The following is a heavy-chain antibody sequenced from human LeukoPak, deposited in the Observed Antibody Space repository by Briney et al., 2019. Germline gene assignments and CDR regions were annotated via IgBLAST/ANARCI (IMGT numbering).Heavy chain of an antibody. CDR2: VHWDGDST. Sequence: PGGSLRLSCAASGFTFDDYTMHWVRQGPGKGLERVSLVHWDGDSTYYADSVKGRFTISRDNSKNSLYLQMNSLRTEDTALYYCAKGDTTMDTTLDYWGQGTLVTVSS. CDR1: GFTFDDYT. CDR3: AKGDTTMDTTLDY. D-gene: IGHD5-18*01. V-gene: IGHV3-43*01. J-gene: IGHJ4*02.